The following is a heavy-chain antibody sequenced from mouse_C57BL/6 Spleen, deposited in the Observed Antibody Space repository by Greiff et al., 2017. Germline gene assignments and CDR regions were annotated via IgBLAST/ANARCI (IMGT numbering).Heavy chain of an antibody. J-gene: IGHJ1*03. Sequence: EVQGVESGGGLVQPGGSMKLSCAASGFTFSDAWMDWVRQSPEKGLEWVAEIRNKANNHATYYAESVKGRFTISRDDSKSSVYLQMNSLRAEDTGIYYCRLWLRPSYWYFDVWGTGTTVTVSS. CDR2: IRNKANNHAT. V-gene: IGHV6-6*01. CDR3: RLWLRPSYWYFDV. D-gene: IGHD2-2*01. CDR1: GFTFSDAW.